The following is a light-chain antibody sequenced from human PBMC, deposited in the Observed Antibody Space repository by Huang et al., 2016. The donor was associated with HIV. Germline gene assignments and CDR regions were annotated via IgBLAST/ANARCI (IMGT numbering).Light chain of an antibody. V-gene: IGKV3-11*01. CDR2: DAS. J-gene: IGKJ4*01. CDR1: QSVTSY. CDR3: QQRSSWPLT. Sequence: EIVLTQSPVTLSLSPGERATISCRASQSVTSYLAWYQQEPRQAPRLLIYDASNRAAGIPARFSGTGSGTDFTLTISSLEAEDFAIYYCQQRSSWPLTFGGGTKVET.